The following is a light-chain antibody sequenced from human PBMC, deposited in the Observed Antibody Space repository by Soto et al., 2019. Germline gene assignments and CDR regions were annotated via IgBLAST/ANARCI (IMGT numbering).Light chain of an antibody. CDR2: AAS. J-gene: IGKJ2*01. CDR3: LKDYNFPYT. V-gene: IGKV1-6*01. Sequence: AIQMTQSPSSLSTSVGDRVTITCRASQGISFDVAWYQQKPGKAPKLLIYAASSLQSGVPSRFSGSGSGTDFTLTISSLQTEDFATYYCLKDYNFPYTFGQGTKLEIK. CDR1: QGISFD.